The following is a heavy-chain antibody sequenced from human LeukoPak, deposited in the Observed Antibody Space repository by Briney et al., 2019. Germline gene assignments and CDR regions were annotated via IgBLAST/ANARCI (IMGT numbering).Heavy chain of an antibody. CDR3: ARASYYSDY. CDR2: MNPNSGNT. Sequence: ASVKVSCKASGHTFTSYDINWVRQATGQGLEWMGWMNPNSGNTGYAQKFQGRVTMTRDTSISTAYMELSRLRSDDTAVYYCARASYYSDYWGQGTQVTVSS. V-gene: IGHV1-8*02. J-gene: IGHJ4*02. CDR1: GHTFTSYD.